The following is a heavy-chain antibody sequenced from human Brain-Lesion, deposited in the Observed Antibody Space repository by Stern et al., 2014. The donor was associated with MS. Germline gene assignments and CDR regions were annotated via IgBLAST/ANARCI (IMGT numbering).Heavy chain of an antibody. Sequence: VTLVESGAEVKQPGASVTVSCTPSGYTVSGPYIDWVRPAPGQGPEWIGLINPNTGATIYAQNFRGRVTLTRDTSTTTVYLDLNRLRSDDTAVYYCARRKVNTMTLDYWGQGTLVTVSS. CDR1: GYTVSGPY. V-gene: IGHV1-2*06. CDR2: INPNTGAT. D-gene: IGHD5-18*01. J-gene: IGHJ4*02. CDR3: ARRKVNTMTLDY.